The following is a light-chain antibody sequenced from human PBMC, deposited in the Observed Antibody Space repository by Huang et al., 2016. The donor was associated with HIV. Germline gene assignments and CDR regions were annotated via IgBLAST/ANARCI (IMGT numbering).Light chain of an antibody. CDR1: QSVSIN. CDR3: QQYDNGPPA. J-gene: IGKJ4*01. Sequence: EIVLTQSPATLSVSPGERVTLSCRARQSVSINLAWYQQRPGQAPRLLIFAASTRATGVPARFSGSGSGTEFTLTISSLQSEDFAVYYCQQYDNGPPAFGGGAKVET. V-gene: IGKV3-15*01. CDR2: AAS.